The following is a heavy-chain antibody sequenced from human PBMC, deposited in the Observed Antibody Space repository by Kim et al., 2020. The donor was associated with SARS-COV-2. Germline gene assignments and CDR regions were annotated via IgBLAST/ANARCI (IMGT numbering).Heavy chain of an antibody. V-gene: IGHV1-69*13. Sequence: SVKVSCKASGGTFSSYAISWVRQAPGQGLEWMGGIIPIFGTANYAQKFQGRVTITADESTSTAYMELSSLRSEDTAVYYCARHGGPNYYYYGMDVWGQGTTVTGSS. J-gene: IGHJ6*02. CDR1: GGTFSSYA. CDR3: ARHGGPNYYYYGMDV. CDR2: IIPIFGTA.